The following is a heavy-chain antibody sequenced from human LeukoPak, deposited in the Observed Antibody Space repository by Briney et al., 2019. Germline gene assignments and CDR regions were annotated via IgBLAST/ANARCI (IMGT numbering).Heavy chain of an antibody. V-gene: IGHV3-30*04. J-gene: IGHJ3*02. D-gene: IGHD5-18*01. Sequence: PGGSLRLSCAASGFPFSRYSMHWVRQAPGKGLEWVAVISYDGGNKYYADPVKGRFTISRDNSKNTLYLQMNSLRAEDTAVYYCARTQVDTAMTHDAFDIWGQGTMATVSS. CDR2: ISYDGGNK. CDR3: ARTQVDTAMTHDAFDI. CDR1: GFPFSRYS.